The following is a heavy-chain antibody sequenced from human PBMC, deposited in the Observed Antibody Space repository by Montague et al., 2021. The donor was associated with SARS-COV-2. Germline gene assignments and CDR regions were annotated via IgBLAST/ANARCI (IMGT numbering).Heavy chain of an antibody. CDR2: INHSGST. CDR3: ALPLGGARFDP. D-gene: IGHD2-21*02. J-gene: IGHJ5*02. V-gene: IGHV4-34*01. Sequence: SETLSLTCAVYGGSFSGYYWSWVRQPPGKGLEWIGEINHSGSTHYNPSLKRRVSMSVDASKNQFYLKMSSVTAAATAVFYCALPLGGARFDPWGQGILVTVSS. CDR1: GGSFSGYY.